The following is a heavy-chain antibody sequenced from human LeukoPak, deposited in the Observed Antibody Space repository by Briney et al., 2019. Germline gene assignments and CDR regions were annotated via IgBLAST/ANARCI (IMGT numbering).Heavy chain of an antibody. CDR2: ISCGAGST. CDR3: AKDKYNFWSGSNYYYMDV. D-gene: IGHD3-3*01. CDR1: AITFSTYA. J-gene: IGHJ6*03. V-gene: IGHV3-23*01. Sequence: GGSLRLSCAASAITFSTYAMSWVRQAPGKGLECVSVISCGAGSTYYADSVKGRFTISRDNSKNTLYLQMNSLRAEDTAVYYCAKDKYNFWSGSNYYYMDVWGKGTTVTVSS.